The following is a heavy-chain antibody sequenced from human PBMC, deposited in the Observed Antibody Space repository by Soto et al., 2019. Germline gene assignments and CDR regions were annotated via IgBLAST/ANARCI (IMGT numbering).Heavy chain of an antibody. CDR2: IYYSGST. V-gene: IGHV4-31*03. D-gene: IGHD3-22*01. CDR1: GGSISSGGYY. Sequence: LSLTCTVSGGSISSGGYYWSWIRQHPGKGLEWIGYIYYSGSTYYNPSLKSRVTISVDTSKNQFSLKLSSVTAADTAVYYCATGRDYYDSSGYFDYWGQGTLVTVSS. CDR3: ATGRDYYDSSGYFDY. J-gene: IGHJ4*02.